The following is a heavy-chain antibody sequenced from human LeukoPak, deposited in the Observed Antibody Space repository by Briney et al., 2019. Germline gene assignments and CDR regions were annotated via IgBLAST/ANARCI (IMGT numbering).Heavy chain of an antibody. CDR2: SDPENGEA. J-gene: IGHJ6*02. Sequence: ASVKVSCKVSGYTLSELSIHWVRQAPGKGLVWMGGSDPENGEAIYVQKFQGRVTMTEDTSTDTAYMELSSLRAEDTAVYYCARDHCSANSCYEDYYNGLDVWGQGTTVTVSS. V-gene: IGHV1-24*01. CDR3: ARDHCSANSCYEDYYNGLDV. D-gene: IGHD2-2*01. CDR1: GYTLSELS.